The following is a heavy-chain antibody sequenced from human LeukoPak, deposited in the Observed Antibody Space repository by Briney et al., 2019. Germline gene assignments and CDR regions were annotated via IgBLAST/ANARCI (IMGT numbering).Heavy chain of an antibody. Sequence: GASVKVSCKASGGTFSSYAISWVRQAPGQGLEWMGGIIPIFGTANYAQKFQGRVTITADKSTSTAYMELSSLRSEDTAVYYCARAPTIFGVVAWFDPWGQGTLVTVSS. J-gene: IGHJ5*02. CDR1: GGTFSSYA. D-gene: IGHD3-3*01. CDR2: IIPIFGTA. CDR3: ARAPTIFGVVAWFDP. V-gene: IGHV1-69*06.